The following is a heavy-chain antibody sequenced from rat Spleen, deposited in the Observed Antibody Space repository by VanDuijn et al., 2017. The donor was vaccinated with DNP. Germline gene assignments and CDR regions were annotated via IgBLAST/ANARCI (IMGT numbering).Heavy chain of an antibody. J-gene: IGHJ2*01. CDR3: ARGGIRGTDY. CDR2: ITSSGGST. D-gene: IGHD4-3*01. CDR1: GFTFNNYW. Sequence: EVQLVESGGDLVQPGRSLKLSCVASGFTFNNYWMTWIRQVPGKGLEWVASITSSGGSTYYPDSVKGRFTISRDNAKNTLYLQMNSLRSEDTATYYCARGGIRGTDYWGQGVMVTVSS. V-gene: IGHV5-31*01.